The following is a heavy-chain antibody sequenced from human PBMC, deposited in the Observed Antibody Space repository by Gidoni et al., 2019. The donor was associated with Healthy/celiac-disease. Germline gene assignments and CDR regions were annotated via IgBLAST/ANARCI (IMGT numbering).Heavy chain of an antibody. CDR2: ISYDGSNK. CDR1: GFTFSSYV. D-gene: IGHD2-2*01. CDR3: AAPDIVVVPAAISRLMVYLPHY. V-gene: IGHV3-30*03. Sequence: QVQLVESGGGVVQPGRSLRLSCSASGFTFSSYVMHLVRQAPGKGLEWVAVISYDGSNKYYADSVKGRFTISRDNSKNTLYLQMNSLRAEDTAVYYCAAPDIVVVPAAISRLMVYLPHYWGQGTLVTVSS. J-gene: IGHJ4*02.